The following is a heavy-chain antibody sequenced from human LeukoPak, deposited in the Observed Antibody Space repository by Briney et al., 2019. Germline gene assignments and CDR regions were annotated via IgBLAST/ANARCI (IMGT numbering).Heavy chain of an antibody. D-gene: IGHD2-15*01. V-gene: IGHV3-64D*09. Sequence: GGSLRLSCSASGFPFSSYAMHWVRQAPGKGLEYVSAISDSGGSTYYADSVKGRFTISRDNSKNTLYLQMSSLRAEGTAVYFCVRGYSFGPYGMDVWGQGTTVTVS. J-gene: IGHJ6*02. CDR3: VRGYSFGPYGMDV. CDR1: GFPFSSYA. CDR2: ISDSGGST.